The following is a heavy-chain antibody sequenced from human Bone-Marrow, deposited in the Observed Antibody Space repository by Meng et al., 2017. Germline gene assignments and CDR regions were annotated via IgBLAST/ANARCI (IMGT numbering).Heavy chain of an antibody. CDR1: GFTFSSYW. J-gene: IGHJ4*02. D-gene: IGHD2-15*01. Sequence: GGSLRLSCAASGFTFSSYWMSWVRQAPGKGLEWVANIKQDGSEKYYVDSVKGRFTISRDNAKNSLYLQMNSLRAEDTAVYYCARGLKPYCSGGSCYAGDYWGQGTLVTVSS. V-gene: IGHV3-7*01. CDR3: ARGLKPYCSGGSCYAGDY. CDR2: IKQDGSEK.